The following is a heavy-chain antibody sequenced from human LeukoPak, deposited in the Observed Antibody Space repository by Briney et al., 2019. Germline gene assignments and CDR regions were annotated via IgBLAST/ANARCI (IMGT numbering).Heavy chain of an antibody. J-gene: IGHJ4*02. CDR1: GFTFSSYA. Sequence: PGGSLRLSCAASGFTFSSYAMSWVRQAPGKGLEWVLAISGSGGSTYYADSVKGRFTISRDNSKNTLYLQMNSLRAEDTAVYYCAKVQYGDYELDYWGQGTLVTVSS. V-gene: IGHV3-23*01. D-gene: IGHD4-17*01. CDR3: AKVQYGDYELDY. CDR2: ISGSGGST.